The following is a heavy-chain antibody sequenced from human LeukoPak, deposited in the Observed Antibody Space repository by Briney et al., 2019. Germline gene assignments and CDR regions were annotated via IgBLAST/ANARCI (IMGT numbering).Heavy chain of an antibody. Sequence: GGSLRLSCAASGFTFSSYSMNWVRQAPGKGLEWVSSISSSSSYIYYADSVKVRFTISRDNAKNSLYLQMNSLRAEDTAVYYCARGGTIAAAGNAWGQGTLVTVSS. D-gene: IGHD6-13*01. CDR2: ISSSSSYI. CDR1: GFTFSSYS. J-gene: IGHJ4*02. CDR3: ARGGTIAAAGNA. V-gene: IGHV3-21*01.